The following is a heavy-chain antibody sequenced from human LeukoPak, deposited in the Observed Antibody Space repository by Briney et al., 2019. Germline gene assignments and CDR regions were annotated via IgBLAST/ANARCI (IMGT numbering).Heavy chain of an antibody. D-gene: IGHD4-17*01. CDR1: GFTFSNYW. CDR3: AKGGATVIDY. Sequence: GGSLRLSCAASGFTFSNYWMHWVRQAPGKGLVWVSRINSDGSSTTSADSVKGRFTISRDNAKNTLYLQMNGLRAEDTAVYYCAKGGATVIDYWGQGTLVTVSS. J-gene: IGHJ4*02. CDR2: INSDGSST. V-gene: IGHV3-74*01.